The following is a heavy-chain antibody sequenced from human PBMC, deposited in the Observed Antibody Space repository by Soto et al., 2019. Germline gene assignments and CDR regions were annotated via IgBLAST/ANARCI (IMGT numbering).Heavy chain of an antibody. J-gene: IGHJ6*02. CDR3: VRGNFYYGMDV. V-gene: IGHV3-48*04. CDR1: GFTFSGYS. Sequence: GGSLRLSCAASGFTFSGYSMNWVRQAPGKGLEWVSYISSLSSPRYYAESVEGRFIISRDNAKNSLHLEMNSLRVEDTAMYYCVRGNFYYGMDVWGQGTTVTVSS. CDR2: ISSLSSPR.